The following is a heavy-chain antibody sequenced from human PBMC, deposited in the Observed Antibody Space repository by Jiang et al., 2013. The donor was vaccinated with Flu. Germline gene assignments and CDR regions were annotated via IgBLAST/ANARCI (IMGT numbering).Heavy chain of an antibody. J-gene: IGHJ4*02. CDR2: IYYSGST. CDR3: ASYYYGSGSYYIRGHFDY. Sequence: TCTVSGGSISSSSYYWGWIRQPPGKGLEWIGSIYYSGSTYYNPSLKSRVTISVDTSKNQFSLKLSSVTAADTAVYYCASYYYGSGSYYIRGHFDYWGQGTLVTVSS. CDR1: GGSISSSSYY. D-gene: IGHD3-10*01. V-gene: IGHV4-39*01.